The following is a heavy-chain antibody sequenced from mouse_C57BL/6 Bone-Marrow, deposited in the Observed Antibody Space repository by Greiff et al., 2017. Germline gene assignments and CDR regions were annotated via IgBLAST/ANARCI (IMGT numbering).Heavy chain of an antibody. CDR1: GYTFTSYT. D-gene: IGHD2-1*01. CDR3: ARVLWYLLDY. CDR2: INPSRGYP. Sequence: QVQLKESGAELARPGASVKMSCKASGYTFTSYTMNWVKQRPGQGLEGIGYINPSRGYPKYNQKFKDKATLTADQSSSTAYMQLSSLTSEDSAVYYCARVLWYLLDYWGQGTTLTVSS. V-gene: IGHV1-4*01. J-gene: IGHJ2*01.